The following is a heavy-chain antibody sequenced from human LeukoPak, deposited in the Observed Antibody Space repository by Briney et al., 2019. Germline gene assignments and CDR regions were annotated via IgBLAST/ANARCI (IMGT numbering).Heavy chain of an antibody. Sequence: SETLTLTCTVSGDFISRSSYYWAWIRQSPGKGLEYLGSVFHSGSTYYNPPLRSRVTVSVDTSKNQFSLKVFYVTDADTAMYFCGRHRPQVDPIDHWGQGILVTVSS. D-gene: IGHD5-12*01. V-gene: IGHV4-39*01. CDR2: VFHSGST. CDR1: GDFISRSSYY. CDR3: GRHRPQVDPIDH. J-gene: IGHJ4*02.